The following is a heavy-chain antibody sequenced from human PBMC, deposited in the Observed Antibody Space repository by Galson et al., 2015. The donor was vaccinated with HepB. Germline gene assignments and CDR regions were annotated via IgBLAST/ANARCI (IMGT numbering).Heavy chain of an antibody. V-gene: IGHV3-66*01. CDR3: AKGGGSSGWYSYYYYGMDV. J-gene: IGHJ6*02. CDR1: GFTVSSNY. Sequence: SLRLSCAASGFTVSSNYMSWVRQAPGKGLEWVSVIYSGGSTYYADSVKGRFTISRDNSKNTLYLQMNSLRAEDTAVYYCAKGGGSSGWYSYYYYGMDVWGQGTTVTVSS. CDR2: IYSGGST. D-gene: IGHD6-19*01.